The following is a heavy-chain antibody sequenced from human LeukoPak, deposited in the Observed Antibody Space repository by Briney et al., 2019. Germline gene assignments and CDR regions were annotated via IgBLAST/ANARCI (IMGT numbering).Heavy chain of an antibody. CDR2: ISYDGSNK. Sequence: PGGSLRLSCAASGFTFSSYAMHWVRQAPGKGLEWVAVISYDGSNKYYADSVKGRFTISRDNSKNTLYLQMNSLRAEDTAVYYCARGTPGMVTTYFDYWGQGTLVTVSS. D-gene: IGHD4-17*01. V-gene: IGHV3-30-3*01. CDR3: ARGTPGMVTTYFDY. CDR1: GFTFSSYA. J-gene: IGHJ4*02.